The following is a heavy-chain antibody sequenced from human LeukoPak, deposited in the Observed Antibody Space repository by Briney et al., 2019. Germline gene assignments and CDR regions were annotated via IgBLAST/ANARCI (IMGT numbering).Heavy chain of an antibody. J-gene: IGHJ4*02. CDR1: GYTFTGYY. Sequence: AASVKVSCKASGYTFTGYYMHWVRQAPGQGLEWMGIINPSGGSTSYAQKFQGRVTMTRDTSTSTVYMELSSLRSEDTAVYYCAMEVVWIAAASPLDYWGQGTLVTVSS. D-gene: IGHD6-13*01. CDR2: INPSGGST. CDR3: AMEVVWIAAASPLDY. V-gene: IGHV1-46*01.